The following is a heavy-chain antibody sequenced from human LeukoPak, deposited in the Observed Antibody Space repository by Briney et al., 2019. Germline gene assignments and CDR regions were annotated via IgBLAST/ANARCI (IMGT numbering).Heavy chain of an antibody. D-gene: IGHD6-19*01. CDR1: GFTFSSYA. V-gene: IGHV3-23*01. CDR2: ISGSGGST. Sequence: GGSLRLSCAASGFTFSSYAMSWVRQAPGKGLEWVSAISGSGGSTYYADSVKGRFTISRDNSKDTLYLQMNSLRAEDTAVYYCAKGQEYSSGWYSSYFDYWGQGTLVTVSS. J-gene: IGHJ4*02. CDR3: AKGQEYSSGWYSSYFDY.